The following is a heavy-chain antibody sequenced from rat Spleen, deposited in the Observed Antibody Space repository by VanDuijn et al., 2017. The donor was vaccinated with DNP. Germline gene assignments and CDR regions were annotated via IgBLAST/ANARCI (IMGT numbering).Heavy chain of an antibody. Sequence: EVQLVESGGGLVQPGRSLTLSCAASGFTFSDYYMSWVRQAPTKGLEWVAYLTYDGHNTYYRDSVKGRFTISRDNAKSTLYLQTNSLRSEDMATYYCARHVLPLRVWDYWGQGVMVTVSS. D-gene: IGHD4-1*01. CDR1: GFTFSDYY. CDR2: LTYDGHNT. J-gene: IGHJ2*01. CDR3: ARHVLPLRVWDY. V-gene: IGHV5-22*01.